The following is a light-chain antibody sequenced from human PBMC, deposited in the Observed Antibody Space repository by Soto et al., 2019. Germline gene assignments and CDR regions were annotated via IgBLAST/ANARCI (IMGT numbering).Light chain of an antibody. J-gene: IGLJ2*01. CDR1: SSNIGAGYD. Sequence: QSVLTQPPSVAGAPGQRVTISCTGSSSNIGAGYDVHWYQQLPGTAPKLLIYGNSNRPSGVPDRFSGSKSGTSAPLAITGLQAEDESDDYCQSYDSSLSGSGVFGGGTKLTVL. CDR2: GNS. V-gene: IGLV1-40*01. CDR3: QSYDSSLSGSGV.